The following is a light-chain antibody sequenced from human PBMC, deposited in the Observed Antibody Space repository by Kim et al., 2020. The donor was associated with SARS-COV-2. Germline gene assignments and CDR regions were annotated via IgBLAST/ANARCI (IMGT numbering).Light chain of an antibody. CDR3: NSRESGVTHVV. CDR1: SLRSYY. CDR2: EKN. Sequence: AVGQTVRITCQGDSLRSYYASWYQQKPGQSPLLVLYEKNNRTSGIPDRFSGSSSGNTASLTIIGAQAEDEADYYCNSRESGVTHVVFGGGTKLTVL. V-gene: IGLV3-19*01. J-gene: IGLJ2*01.